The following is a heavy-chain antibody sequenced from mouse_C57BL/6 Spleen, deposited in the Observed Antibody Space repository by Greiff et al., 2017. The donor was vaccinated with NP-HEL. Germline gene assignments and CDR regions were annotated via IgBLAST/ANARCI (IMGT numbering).Heavy chain of an antibody. CDR3: ASRTAFYAMDD. D-gene: IGHD3-3*01. Sequence: VKLMESGPGLVAPSQSLSITCTVSGFSLTSYGVDWVRQSPGKGLEWLGVIWGVGSTNYNSALKSRLSISKDNSKSQVFIKMNSLQTHDTAMYYCASRTAFYAMDDWGQGTSVTGSS. J-gene: IGHJ4*01. V-gene: IGHV2-6*01. CDR1: GFSLTSYG. CDR2: IWGVGST.